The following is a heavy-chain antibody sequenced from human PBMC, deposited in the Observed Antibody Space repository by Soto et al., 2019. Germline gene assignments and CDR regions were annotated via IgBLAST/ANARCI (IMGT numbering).Heavy chain of an antibody. D-gene: IGHD3-3*02. Sequence: EVQLVESGGGLVEPGGSLRLSCAASGFIFSTAWINWVRQAPGKGLEWVCRIKSKIDGGTTDFAASVKGRFAISRDDSQDTMFLQMNSLKSEDTAVYYCTTDSHFSTRLVRFDLWGRGTLVTVSS. CDR2: IKSKIDGGTT. CDR1: GFIFSTAW. V-gene: IGHV3-15*07. J-gene: IGHJ4*01. CDR3: TTDSHFSTRLVRFDL.